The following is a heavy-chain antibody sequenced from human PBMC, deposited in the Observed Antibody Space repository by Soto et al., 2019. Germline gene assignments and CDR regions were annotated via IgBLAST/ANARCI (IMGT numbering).Heavy chain of an antibody. D-gene: IGHD6-19*01. CDR1: GFTFSSYA. V-gene: IGHV3-23*01. Sequence: EVQLLESGGGLVQPGGSLRLSCAASGFTFSSYAMSWVRQAPGKGLEWVSAISGSGGSTYYADSVKRRFTISRDKSKNTLYLQLNSLRAEDTAVYYCAKDSSGWQVDWYFDLWGRGTLVTDSS. CDR3: AKDSSGWQVDWYFDL. CDR2: ISGSGGST. J-gene: IGHJ2*01.